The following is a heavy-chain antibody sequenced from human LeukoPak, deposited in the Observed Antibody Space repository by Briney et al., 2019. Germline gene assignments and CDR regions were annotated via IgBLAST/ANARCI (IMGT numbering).Heavy chain of an antibody. Sequence: PSETLSLTCAVYGGSFSGYYWSWIRQPPGKGLEWIGEINHSGSTNYNPSLKSRVTISVDTSKNQFSLKLSSVTAADTAVYYCARGNYDFWSSYYGPFDYWGQGTLVTVSS. J-gene: IGHJ4*02. D-gene: IGHD3-3*01. CDR1: GGSFSGYY. CDR3: ARGNYDFWSSYYGPFDY. V-gene: IGHV4-34*01. CDR2: INHSGST.